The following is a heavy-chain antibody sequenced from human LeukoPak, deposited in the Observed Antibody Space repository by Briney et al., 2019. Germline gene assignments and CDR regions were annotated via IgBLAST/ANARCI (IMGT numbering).Heavy chain of an antibody. J-gene: IGHJ4*02. Sequence: ASVKVSCKASGYTFTTYDINWVRDATGQGLEWMGWMNPNSGNTGYAQKFQGRVTMTRNTSISTAYMELSSLRSEDTAVYYCARVVAVAGTDFDYCGQGTLVTVSS. CDR2: MNPNSGNT. CDR3: ARVVAVAGTDFDY. CDR1: GYTFTTYD. D-gene: IGHD6-19*01. V-gene: IGHV1-8*01.